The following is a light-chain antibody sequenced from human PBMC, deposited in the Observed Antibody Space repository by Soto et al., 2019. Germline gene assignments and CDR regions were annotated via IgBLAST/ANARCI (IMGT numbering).Light chain of an antibody. CDR3: QGYGTSLTWT. CDR1: QRVGSGY. V-gene: IGKV3-20*01. J-gene: IGKJ1*01. Sequence: DIVLTQSPASWPLSQGESATLSCRASQRVGSGYLAWYQQKPGQAPKLLIYGASSRATGIPDRFRGRGSETDFTLTISRLEPEDFAGYYWQGYGTSLTWTFGQGTKVDIK. CDR2: GAS.